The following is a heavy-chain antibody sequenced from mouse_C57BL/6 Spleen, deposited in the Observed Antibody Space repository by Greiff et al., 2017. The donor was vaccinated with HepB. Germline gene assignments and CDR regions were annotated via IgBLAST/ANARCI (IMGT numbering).Heavy chain of an antibody. CDR3: ARGYYGNYVGAMDY. CDR1: GYTFTNYW. Sequence: QVQLQQSGAELVRPGTSVKMSCKASGYTFTNYWIGWAKQRPGHGLEWIGDIYPGGGYTNYNEKFKGKATLTADKSSSTAYMQFSSLTSEDSAIYYCARGYYGNYVGAMDYWGQGTSVTVSS. J-gene: IGHJ4*01. CDR2: IYPGGGYT. V-gene: IGHV1-63*01. D-gene: IGHD2-1*01.